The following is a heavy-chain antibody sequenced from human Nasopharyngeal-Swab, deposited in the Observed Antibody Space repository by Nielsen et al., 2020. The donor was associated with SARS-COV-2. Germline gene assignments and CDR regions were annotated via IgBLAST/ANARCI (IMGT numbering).Heavy chain of an antibody. J-gene: IGHJ6*02. Sequence: GESLKISCAASGFTFSSYGMHWVSKDQGKGLEWVAVISYDGSNKYYADSVKGRFTISRDNSKNTLYLQMNSLRAEDTAVYYCAKEAGYYDILTGYYLSLGYGMDVWGQGTTVTVSS. CDR3: AKEAGYYDILTGYYLSLGYGMDV. V-gene: IGHV3-30*18. D-gene: IGHD3-9*01. CDR1: GFTFSSYG. CDR2: ISYDGSNK.